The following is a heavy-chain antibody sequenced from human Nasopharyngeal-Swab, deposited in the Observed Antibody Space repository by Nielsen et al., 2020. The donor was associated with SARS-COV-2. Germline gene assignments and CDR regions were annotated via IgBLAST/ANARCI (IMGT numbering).Heavy chain of an antibody. V-gene: IGHV4-30-4*01. CDR3: ARGFEPSAGLDY. J-gene: IGHJ4*02. CDR1: GGSISSGDYY. CDR2: IYYSGST. Sequence: SETLSLTCTVSGGSISSGDYYWSWLRQPPGKGLEWIGYIYYSGSTYYNPSLKSRVTISVDTSKNQFSLKLSSVTAADTAVYYCARGFEPSAGLDYWGQGTLVTVSS. D-gene: IGHD6-13*01.